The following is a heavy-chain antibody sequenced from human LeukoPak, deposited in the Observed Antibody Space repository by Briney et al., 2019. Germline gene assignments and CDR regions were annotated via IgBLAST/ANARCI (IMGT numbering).Heavy chain of an antibody. D-gene: IGHD3-3*01. CDR2: INHSGST. V-gene: IGHV4-34*01. CDR3: ATETMDY. J-gene: IGHJ4*02. CDR1: GGSFSGYY. Sequence: PSETLSLTCAVYGGSFSGYYWSWIRQPPGKGLEWIGEINHSGSTNYNPSLKSRVTISVDTSKNQFSLKLSSVTAADTAVYYCATETMDYWGQGTLVTVSS.